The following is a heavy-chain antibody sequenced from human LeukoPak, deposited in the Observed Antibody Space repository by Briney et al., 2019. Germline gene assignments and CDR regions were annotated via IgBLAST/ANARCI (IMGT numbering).Heavy chain of an antibody. CDR1: GASIRSFY. CDR2: IYYSGST. Sequence: SETLSLTCTVSGASIRSFYWSWIRQPPGKGLEWIGNIYYSGSTNYNPSLKSRVTISVDTSKNQFSLKLKSVSAADTAVYYCARHVGHIAAWLRFDPWGQGTLVTVSS. D-gene: IGHD6-13*01. CDR3: ARHVGHIAAWLRFDP. J-gene: IGHJ5*02. V-gene: IGHV4-59*08.